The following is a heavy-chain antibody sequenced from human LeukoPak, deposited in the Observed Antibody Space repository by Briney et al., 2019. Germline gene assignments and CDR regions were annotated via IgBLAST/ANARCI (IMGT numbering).Heavy chain of an antibody. CDR2: IYSGGST. D-gene: IGHD4-17*01. Sequence: PGGSLRLSCAASGFTVSSNYMSWVRQAPGKGLEWVSVIYSGGSTYYADSVKGRFTISRDNSKNTLYLQMNSLRAEDTAVYYCARELSTYGLHRWGQGTLVTVSS. CDR3: ARELSTYGLHR. V-gene: IGHV3-53*01. J-gene: IGHJ4*02. CDR1: GFTVSSNY.